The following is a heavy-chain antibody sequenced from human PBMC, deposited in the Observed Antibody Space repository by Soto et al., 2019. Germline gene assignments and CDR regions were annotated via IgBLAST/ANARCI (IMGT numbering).Heavy chain of an antibody. D-gene: IGHD2-15*01. CDR3: ARNPGFPILLPYYYYGMDV. Sequence: ASVKVSCKASGYTFTSYAMHWVRQAPGQRLEWMGWINAGNGNTKYSQKFQGRVTITRDTSASTAYMELSSLRSEDTAVYYCARNPGFPILLPYYYYGMDVWGQGTTVTVSS. CDR1: GYTFTSYA. V-gene: IGHV1-3*01. J-gene: IGHJ6*02. CDR2: INAGNGNT.